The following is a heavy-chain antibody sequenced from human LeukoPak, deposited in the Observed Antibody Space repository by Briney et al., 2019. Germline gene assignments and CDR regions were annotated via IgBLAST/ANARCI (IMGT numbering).Heavy chain of an antibody. CDR3: ARDLATDYGGNAWFDP. J-gene: IGHJ5*02. V-gene: IGHV4-59*01. D-gene: IGHD4-23*01. CDR1: GGSISSYY. Sequence: SETLSLTCTVSGGSISSYYWSWIRQPPGKGLEWIGYIYYSGSTNYNPSLKSRVTISVDTSKNQFSLKLSSVTAADTAVYYCARDLATDYGGNAWFDPWGQGTLVTVSS. CDR2: IYYSGST.